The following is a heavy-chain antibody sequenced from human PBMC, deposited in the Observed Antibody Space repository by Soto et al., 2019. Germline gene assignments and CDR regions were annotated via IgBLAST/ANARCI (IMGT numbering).Heavy chain of an antibody. CDR3: ARGRYGDY. CDR2: ISAHNGNT. J-gene: IGHJ4*02. Sequence: QINRGQSGAEGKKPGASVKFSCKGSGYAFTTYGITWVRQAPGQGLEWMAWISAHNGNTNYAQKLQGRVTVTRDTSTSTAYMELRSLRSDDTAVYYCARGRYGDYWGQGALVTVSS. V-gene: IGHV1-18*01. CDR1: GYAFTTYG. D-gene: IGHD1-1*01.